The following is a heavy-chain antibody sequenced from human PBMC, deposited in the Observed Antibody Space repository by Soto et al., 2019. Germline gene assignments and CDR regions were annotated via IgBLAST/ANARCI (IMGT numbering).Heavy chain of an antibody. V-gene: IGHV3-64*01. Sequence: EVQLVESGGGLVQPGGSLRLSCAASGFTFSSYSMHWVRQAPGKGLEYVSAISGNGGATYYANSVKARFTISRDNSKNTLYLQMESLRAEDMAVYYCARGGRGYDYWGQGTLVTVSS. J-gene: IGHJ4*02. CDR3: ARGGRGYDY. CDR1: GFTFSSYS. D-gene: IGHD3-10*01. CDR2: ISGNGGAT.